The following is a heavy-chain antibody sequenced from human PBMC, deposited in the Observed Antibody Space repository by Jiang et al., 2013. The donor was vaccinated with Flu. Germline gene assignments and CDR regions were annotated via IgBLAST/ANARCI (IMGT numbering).Heavy chain of an antibody. CDR1: GGSISSGGYY. V-gene: IGHV4-31*03. D-gene: IGHD3-22*01. CDR2: IYYSGST. J-gene: IGHJ3*02. Sequence: PGLVKPSQTLSLTCTVSGGSISSGGYYWSWIRQHPGKGLEWIGYIYYSGSTYYNPSLKSRVTISVDTSKNQFSLKLSSVTAADAAVYYCARKSTNYYDRGLRAVAFDIWGQGTMVTVSS. CDR3: ARKSTNYYDRGLRAVAFDI.